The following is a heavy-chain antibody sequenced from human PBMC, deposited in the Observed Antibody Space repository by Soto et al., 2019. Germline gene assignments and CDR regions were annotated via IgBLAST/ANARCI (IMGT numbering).Heavy chain of an antibody. V-gene: IGHV3-43*01. J-gene: IGHJ6*02. Sequence: GGSLRLSCAASGFTFDDYTMHWVRQAPGKGLEWVSLISWDGGSTYYADSVKGRFTISRDNSKNSLYLQMNSLRTEDTALYYCAKDREVARSPPDYYYGMDVWGQGTTVTVSS. CDR2: ISWDGGST. CDR3: AKDREVARSPPDYYYGMDV. D-gene: IGHD2-15*01. CDR1: GFTFDDYT.